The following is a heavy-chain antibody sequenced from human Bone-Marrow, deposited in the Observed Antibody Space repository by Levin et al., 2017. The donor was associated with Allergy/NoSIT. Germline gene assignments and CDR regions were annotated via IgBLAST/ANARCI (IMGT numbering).Heavy chain of an antibody. Sequence: PGGSLRLSCAASEFTSSYYWMSWVRQAPGKGLEWVANIKQDGSETYYVDSVRGRFTISRDNAKNSLHLQTNNLRVEDTAMYYCARAYGGFGFWYFDVWGRGTLVTVSP. CDR2: IKQDGSET. CDR1: EFTSSYYW. J-gene: IGHJ2*01. V-gene: IGHV3-7*03. D-gene: IGHD4-23*01. CDR3: ARAYGGFGFWYFDV.